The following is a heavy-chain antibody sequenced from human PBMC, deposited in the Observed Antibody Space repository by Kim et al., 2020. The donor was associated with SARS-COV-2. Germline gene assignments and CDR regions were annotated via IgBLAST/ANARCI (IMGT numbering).Heavy chain of an antibody. Sequence: ASVKVSCKASGYTFSSYYIHWVRQAPGQVLEWMGIIQPSDGSTTYAQKFQGRVTMTRDMSTSTVYMELSSLRSEDTAVYYCARDPTRGVDSGYFDYWGQGTLVTVSS. D-gene: IGHD6-19*01. CDR3: ARDPTRGVDSGYFDY. CDR1: GYTFSSYY. J-gene: IGHJ4*02. CDR2: IQPSDGST. V-gene: IGHV1-46*01.